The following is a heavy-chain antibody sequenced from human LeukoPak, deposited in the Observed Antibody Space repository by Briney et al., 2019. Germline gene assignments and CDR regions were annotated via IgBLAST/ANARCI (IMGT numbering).Heavy chain of an antibody. CDR1: GFTVSSNY. D-gene: IGHD2-2*01. CDR3: ARDPPRYCSSTSCYFTGAYGMDV. J-gene: IGHJ6*02. V-gene: IGHV3-53*01. CDR2: IYSGGST. Sequence: GGSLRLSCAASGFTVSSNYTSWVRQAPGKGLEWVSVIYSGGSTYYADSVKGRFTISRDNSKNTLYLQMNSLRAEDTAVYYCARDPPRYCSSTSCYFTGAYGMDVWGQGTTVTVSS.